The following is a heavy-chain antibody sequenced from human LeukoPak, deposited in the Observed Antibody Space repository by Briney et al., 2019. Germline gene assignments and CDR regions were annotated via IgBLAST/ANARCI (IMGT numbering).Heavy chain of an antibody. D-gene: IGHD1-26*01. Sequence: SETLSLTCTVSGGSISNTNYYWAWIRQPPGRGLEWIGSIYYTGTTFDNPSLKSRVTLSVDTSKNQFSLRLTSVTAADTAFYYCAGQWELLEMNWFDPWGQGTLVTVSS. CDR2: IYYTGTT. CDR3: AGQWELLEMNWFDP. J-gene: IGHJ5*02. V-gene: IGHV4-39*07. CDR1: GGSISNTNYY.